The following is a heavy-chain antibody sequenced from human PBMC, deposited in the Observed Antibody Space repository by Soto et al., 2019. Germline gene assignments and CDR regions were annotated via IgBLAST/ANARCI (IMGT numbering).Heavy chain of an antibody. Sequence: EMQLVESGGGLVQPGRSLRLSCAASGFTFDDYAMHWVRQAPGKGLEWVSGISWNSGSIGYADTVKGRFTNSRDNAKNSLYLQMNSLRPEDTALYFCAKAHMWGGTEWETAFDSWGQGTLVTVSS. V-gene: IGHV3-9*01. CDR2: ISWNSGSI. CDR3: AKAHMWGGTEWETAFDS. J-gene: IGHJ4*02. D-gene: IGHD1-26*01. CDR1: GFTFDDYA.